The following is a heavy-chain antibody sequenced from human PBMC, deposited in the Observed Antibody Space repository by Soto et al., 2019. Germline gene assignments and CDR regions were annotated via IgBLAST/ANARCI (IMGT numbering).Heavy chain of an antibody. CDR2: INPNSGGT. CDR1: GYTFTGYY. V-gene: IGHV1-2*02. Sequence: ASVKLSCKASGYTFTGYYMHWVRQAPGQGLEWMGWINPNSGGTNYAQKFQGRVTMTRDTSISTAYMELSRLRSDDTAVYYSARTTQEVDLWNGSPHGDAFDIWGLGTMVNVSS. D-gene: IGHD1-26*01. CDR3: ARTTQEVDLWNGSPHGDAFDI. J-gene: IGHJ3*02.